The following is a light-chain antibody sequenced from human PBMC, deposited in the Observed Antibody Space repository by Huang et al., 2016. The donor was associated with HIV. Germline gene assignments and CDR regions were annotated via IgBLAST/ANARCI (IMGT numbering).Light chain of an antibody. V-gene: IGKV1-NL1*01. CDR1: PGIGNS. Sequence: DIQMTKSPSSLSASVGDRVTITCRASPGIGNSVSWYQQKPQKAPRLLLYATSTLESVVPSRFMGSGSGTHYTLTINTLPPEDIASYYCQQYHALPWTFGQGTKVEIK. CDR3: QQYHALPWT. J-gene: IGKJ1*01. CDR2: ATS.